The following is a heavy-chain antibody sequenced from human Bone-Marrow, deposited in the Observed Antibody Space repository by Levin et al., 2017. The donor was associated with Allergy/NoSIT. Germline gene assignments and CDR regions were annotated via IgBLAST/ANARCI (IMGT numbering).Heavy chain of an antibody. CDR3: ARQLGPATITADYYGLDA. CDR2: VYAGGST. V-gene: IGHV4-4*07. Sequence: GSLRLSCTVSGGSMNFYYWVWIRQPAGKGLEWIGRVYAGGSTNYSPSLKSRVTISVDTSKIQFSLRLTSVTAADTAVYYCARQLGPATITADYYGLDAWGQGTKVTVSS. CDR1: GGSMNFYY. J-gene: IGHJ6*02. D-gene: IGHD1-20*01.